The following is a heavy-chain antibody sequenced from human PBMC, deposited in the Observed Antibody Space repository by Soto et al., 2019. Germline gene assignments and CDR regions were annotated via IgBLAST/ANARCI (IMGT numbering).Heavy chain of an antibody. CDR1: GGTFSSYA. Sequence: SVKVSCKASGGTFSSYAISWVRQAPGQGLEWMGGIIPIFGTANYAQKFQGRVTITADESTSTAYMELSSLRSEDTAVYYRARGMVRGVISGWFDLCGQGTLVTVSS. CDR3: ARGMVRGVISGWFDL. J-gene: IGHJ5*02. CDR2: IIPIFGTA. V-gene: IGHV1-69*13. D-gene: IGHD3-10*01.